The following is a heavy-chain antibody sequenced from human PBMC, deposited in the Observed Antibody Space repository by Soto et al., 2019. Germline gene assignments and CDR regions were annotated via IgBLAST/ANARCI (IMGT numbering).Heavy chain of an antibody. CDR1: GFTLSSYA. J-gene: IGHJ4*02. CDR2: ISYDGSKK. Sequence: GGSLRLSCAASGFTLSSYAIHWVRQAPGKGLEWVGLISYDGSKKYFADSVKGRFTMSRDNSKKTLYLQMNSLRAEDTALYTCVKGKSGYNSGGYFDYWGQGTLVTVSS. CDR3: VKGKSGYNSGGYFDY. D-gene: IGHD5-12*01. V-gene: IGHV3-30*18.